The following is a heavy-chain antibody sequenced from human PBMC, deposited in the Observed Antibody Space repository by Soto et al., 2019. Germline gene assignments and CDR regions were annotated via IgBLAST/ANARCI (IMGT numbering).Heavy chain of an antibody. V-gene: IGHV1-3*01. J-gene: IGHJ4*02. D-gene: IGHD4-17*01. CDR1: GYTFTSYA. CDR3: AGAYYGDYGFDY. CDR2: INAGNGNT. Sequence: AASVKVSCKASGYTFTSYAMHWVRQAPGQRLEWMGWINAGNGNTKYSQKFQGRVTITRDTSASTAYMELSSLRSEDTAVYYCAGAYYGDYGFDYWGQGTLVTVSS.